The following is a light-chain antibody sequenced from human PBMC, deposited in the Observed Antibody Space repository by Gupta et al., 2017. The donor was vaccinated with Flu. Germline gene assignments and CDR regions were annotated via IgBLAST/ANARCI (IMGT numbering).Light chain of an antibody. J-gene: IGLJ3*02. Sequence: QSALTQPRPVAGTPGQSVTMSCTGATSGIADFDSVSWYHQRPEEAPQLIIYPDSRRAAGVGHRFSASKSGNTAALTISGLQPVDEGDYYCCSVGGSDTWVSGAGTTLTVL. CDR3: CSVGGSDTWV. V-gene: IGLV2-11*01. CDR2: PDS. CDR1: TSGIADFDS.